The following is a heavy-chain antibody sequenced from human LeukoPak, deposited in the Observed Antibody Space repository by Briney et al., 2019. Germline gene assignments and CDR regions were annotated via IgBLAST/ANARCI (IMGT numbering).Heavy chain of an antibody. D-gene: IGHD1-26*01. CDR2: ISASSSSI. V-gene: IGHV3-48*04. CDR1: GFTFNTYS. J-gene: IGHJ5*02. Sequence: GGSLRLSCAAAGFTFNTYSMNWVRQAPGKGLEWVSYISASSSSIYYADSVKGRFTISRDNDKNSLYLQMNSLRVEDTAVYYCARRSGSYHWFDPWGQGTLVTVSS. CDR3: ARRSGSYHWFDP.